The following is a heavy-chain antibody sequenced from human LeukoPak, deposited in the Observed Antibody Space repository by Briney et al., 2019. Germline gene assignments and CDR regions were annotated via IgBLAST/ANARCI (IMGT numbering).Heavy chain of an antibody. J-gene: IGHJ4*02. CDR3: ARGLNDSWTGENY. CDR2: IYHSGST. D-gene: IGHD3-3*01. V-gene: IGHV4-4*02. Sequence: SETLSLTCAVSGGSISSSYWWSWIRQPPGKGLEWIGEIYHSGSTNYNLSLKSRVTISVDKSKNQFSLKLNSVTAADTAVYYCARGLNDSWTGENYWGQGTLVTVSS. CDR1: GGSISSSYW.